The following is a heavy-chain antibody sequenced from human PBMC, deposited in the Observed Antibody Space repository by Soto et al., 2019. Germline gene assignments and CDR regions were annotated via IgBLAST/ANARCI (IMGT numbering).Heavy chain of an antibody. Sequence: LRLSCAASGFTFSSYAMSWVRQAPGKGLEWVSAISGSGGSTYYADSVKGRFTISRDNSKNTLYLQMNSLRAEDTAVYYCAKDRAQKYYYDSSGSSFDYWGQGTLVTVSS. CDR1: GFTFSSYA. J-gene: IGHJ4*02. CDR2: ISGSGGST. D-gene: IGHD3-22*01. CDR3: AKDRAQKYYYDSSGSSFDY. V-gene: IGHV3-23*01.